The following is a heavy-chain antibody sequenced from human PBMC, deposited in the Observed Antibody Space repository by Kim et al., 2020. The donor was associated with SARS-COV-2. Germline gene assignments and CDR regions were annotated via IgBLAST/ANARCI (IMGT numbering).Heavy chain of an antibody. V-gene: IGHV1-2*02. CDR1: GYTFTGYY. Sequence: ASVKVSCKASGYTFTGYYMHWVRQAPGQGLEWMGWINPNSGGTNYAQKFQGRVTMTRDTSISTAYMELSRLRSDDTAVYYCARSSNFRYFDWYYHYFDYWGQGTLVTVSS. J-gene: IGHJ4*02. CDR2: INPNSGGT. CDR3: ARSSNFRYFDWYYHYFDY. D-gene: IGHD3-9*01.